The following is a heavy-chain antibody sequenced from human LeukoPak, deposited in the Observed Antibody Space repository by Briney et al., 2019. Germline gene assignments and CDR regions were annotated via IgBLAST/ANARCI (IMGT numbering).Heavy chain of an antibody. Sequence: GRSLRLSCAASGFTFSSYGMHWVRQAPGKGLEWVAVISYDGSNKYYADSVKGRFTISRDNSKNTLHLQMNSLRAEDAAVYYCAKATAAYYYYGMDVWGKGTTVTVSS. J-gene: IGHJ6*04. CDR1: GFTFSSYG. D-gene: IGHD2-2*01. CDR2: ISYDGSNK. CDR3: AKATAAYYYYGMDV. V-gene: IGHV3-30*18.